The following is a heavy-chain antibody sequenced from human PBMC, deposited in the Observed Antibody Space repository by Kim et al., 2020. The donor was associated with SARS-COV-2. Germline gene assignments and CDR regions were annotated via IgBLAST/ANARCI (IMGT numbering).Heavy chain of an antibody. D-gene: IGHD3-10*01. CDR3: AEDFYWDNRGAGAFDM. V-gene: IGHV3-23*01. Sequence: GVSMRLSCAASGFTFSSFAMNWVRQAPGKGLEWVSGISGSGGSTYYADSVKGRFTFSRDNSKNTLYLQMNSLRAEDTAVYYCAEDFYWDNRGAGAFDMWGQGKMV. CDR1: GFTFSSFA. J-gene: IGHJ3*02. CDR2: ISGSGGST.